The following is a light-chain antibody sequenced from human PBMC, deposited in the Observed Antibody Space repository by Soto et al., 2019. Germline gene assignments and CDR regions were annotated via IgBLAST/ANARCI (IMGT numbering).Light chain of an antibody. CDR1: QRGSWY. J-gene: IGKJ3*01. CDR2: AAS. Sequence: DIQLTQSPSFLSASVGDRVTITCRARQRGSWYLAGYQQKPGKAPNLLIYAASNLRSGVPSRFSGSGSETELPLTISRLQPDDFATYYCQQLNSYVFAFGPGTKVDIK. CDR3: QQLNSYVFA. V-gene: IGKV1-9*01.